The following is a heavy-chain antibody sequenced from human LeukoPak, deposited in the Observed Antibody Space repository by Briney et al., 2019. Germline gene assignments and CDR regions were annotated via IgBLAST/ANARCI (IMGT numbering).Heavy chain of an antibody. V-gene: IGHV4-31*03. CDR2: IYYSGST. Sequence: SETLSLTCTVSGGSISSGGYYWSWIRQHPGKGLEWIGYIYYSGSTYYNPSLKSRVTISVDTSKNQFSLKLSSVTAADTAVYYCARDVGYGGKRFDYWGQGTLVTVSS. CDR1: GGSISSGGYY. J-gene: IGHJ4*02. CDR3: ARDVGYGGKRFDY. D-gene: IGHD4-23*01.